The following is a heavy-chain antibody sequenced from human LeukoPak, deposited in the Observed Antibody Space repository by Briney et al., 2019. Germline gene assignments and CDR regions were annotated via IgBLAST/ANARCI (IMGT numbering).Heavy chain of an antibody. V-gene: IGHV4-59*11. CDR1: GGSISSHY. D-gene: IGHD2-2*01. J-gene: IGHJ6*03. Sequence: SETLSLTCTVSGGSISSHYWSWIRQPPGKGLEWIGYIYYSGSTNYNPSLKSRVTIPVDTSKNQFSLKLSSVTAADTAVYYCARDLSVVVPAAINGDYMDVWGKGTTVTVSS. CDR3: ARDLSVVVPAAINGDYMDV. CDR2: IYYSGST.